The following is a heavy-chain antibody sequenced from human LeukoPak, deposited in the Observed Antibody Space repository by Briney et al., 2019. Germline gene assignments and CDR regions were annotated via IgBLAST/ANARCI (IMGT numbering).Heavy chain of an antibody. CDR1: GHTFTSYS. CDR3: ARDLNTQDIVVVPAAPYYYYYGMDV. D-gene: IGHD2-2*01. J-gene: IGHJ6*02. CDR2: ISAYNGNT. V-gene: IGHV1-18*01. Sequence: RRAPVKVSCKASGHTFTSYSISWVRQAPGQGLEWMGWISAYNGNTNYAQKLQGRVTMTTDTSTSTAYMGLRSLRSDDTAVYYRARDLNTQDIVVVPAAPYYYYYGMDVWGQGTTVTVSS.